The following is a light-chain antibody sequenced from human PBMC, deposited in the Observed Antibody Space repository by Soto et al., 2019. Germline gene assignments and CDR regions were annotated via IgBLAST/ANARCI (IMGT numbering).Light chain of an antibody. Sequence: QSVLTQPPSVSGAPGQRVTISCTGSSSNIGTGYNVHWYQLLPGTAPKLLIYVNSNRPSGVPDRFSGSKSGTSASLAITGLQAEDEADYYCQSYDSSLSGVVFGGGTKVTVL. J-gene: IGLJ2*01. CDR1: SSNIGTGYN. V-gene: IGLV1-40*01. CDR2: VNS. CDR3: QSYDSSLSGVV.